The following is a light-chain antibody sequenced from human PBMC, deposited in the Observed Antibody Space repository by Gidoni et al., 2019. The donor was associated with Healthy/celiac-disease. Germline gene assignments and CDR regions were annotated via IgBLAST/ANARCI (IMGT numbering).Light chain of an antibody. CDR3: QQYGSSKT. CDR2: GAS. Sequence: ELVLTQSPGTLSLSPWERATLSCRAIQSVSSSYLAWYQQKPGQAPRLLIYGASSRATGIPDRFSGSGSGTDFTLTISRLEPEDFAVYYCQQYGSSKTFGQXTKVEIK. V-gene: IGKV3-20*01. CDR1: QSVSSSY. J-gene: IGKJ1*01.